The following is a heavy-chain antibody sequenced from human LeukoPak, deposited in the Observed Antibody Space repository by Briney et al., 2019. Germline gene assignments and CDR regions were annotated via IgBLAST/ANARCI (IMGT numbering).Heavy chain of an antibody. D-gene: IGHD3-10*01. Sequence: ASVKVSCKASGYTFTGYYMHWVRQAPGQGLEWMGWINPNSGGTNYAQKFQGRVTMTRDTSISTAYMELSRLRSDDTAVYYCARANVLLWFGEYLAPSDYWGQGTLVTVSS. CDR3: ARANVLLWFGEYLAPSDY. V-gene: IGHV1-2*02. CDR1: GYTFTGYY. CDR2: INPNSGGT. J-gene: IGHJ4*02.